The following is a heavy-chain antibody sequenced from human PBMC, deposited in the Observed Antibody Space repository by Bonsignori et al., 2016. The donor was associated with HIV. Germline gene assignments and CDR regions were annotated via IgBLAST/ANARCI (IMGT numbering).Heavy chain of an antibody. CDR1: GFTFSSYA. CDR3: ASHSKRGLQNAFDI. Sequence: GGSLRLSCAASGFTFSSYAMHWVRQAPGKGLEWVAVISYDGSNKYYADSVKGRFTISRDNSKNTLYLQMNSLRAEDTAVYYCASHSKRGLQNAFDIWGQGTMVTVSS. J-gene: IGHJ3*02. CDR2: ISYDGSNK. D-gene: IGHD5-24*01. V-gene: IGHV3-30-3*01.